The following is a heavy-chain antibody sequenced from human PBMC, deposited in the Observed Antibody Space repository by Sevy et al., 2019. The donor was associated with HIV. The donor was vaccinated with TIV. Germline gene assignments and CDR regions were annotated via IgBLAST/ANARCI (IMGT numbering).Heavy chain of an antibody. Sequence: SETLSLTCTVSGGSISSGGYYWSWIRQHPGKGLEWIGYINYSGSTYYDPSLKSRVTISVDTSKNQFSLKLSSVTAADTAVYYCARRAPESGSALDYWGQGTLVTVSS. CDR1: GGSISSGGYY. D-gene: IGHD1-26*01. CDR2: INYSGST. CDR3: ARRAPESGSALDY. J-gene: IGHJ4*02. V-gene: IGHV4-31*03.